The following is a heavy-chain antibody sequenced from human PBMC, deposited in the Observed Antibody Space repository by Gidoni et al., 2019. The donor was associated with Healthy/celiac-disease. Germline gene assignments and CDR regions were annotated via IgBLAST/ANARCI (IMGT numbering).Heavy chain of an antibody. D-gene: IGHD6-13*01. V-gene: IGHV3-7*03. J-gene: IGHJ4*02. CDR2: IKQDGSEK. CDR1: GCTFSSYW. Sequence: EVQLVESGGGLVQPGGSLRLSCAASGCTFSSYWMSWVRKAPGKGLEWVANIKQDGSEKYYVDSVKGRFTISRDNAKNSLYLQMNSLRAEDTAVYYCARAPLAAAGTFFDYWGQGTLVTVSS. CDR3: ARAPLAAAGTFFDY.